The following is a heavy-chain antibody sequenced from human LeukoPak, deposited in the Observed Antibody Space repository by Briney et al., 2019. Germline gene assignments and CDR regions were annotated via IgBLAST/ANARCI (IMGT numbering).Heavy chain of an antibody. CDR2: IGASGGST. V-gene: IGHV3-23*01. CDR1: GFTFSSYA. Sequence: PEGSLRLSCATSGFTFSSYAMSWVRQAPGKGLEWVSGIGASGGSTYYADSVKGRFTISRDNSKNTLYLQMNSLRTEDTAVYYCAKAEGYDILTGLDYWGQGTLVTVSS. J-gene: IGHJ4*02. CDR3: AKAEGYDILTGLDY. D-gene: IGHD3-9*01.